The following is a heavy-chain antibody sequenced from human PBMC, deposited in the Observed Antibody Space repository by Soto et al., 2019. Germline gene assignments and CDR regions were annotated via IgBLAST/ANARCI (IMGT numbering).Heavy chain of an antibody. CDR1: GFSVRTNY. J-gene: IGHJ4*02. Sequence: LRLSCAASGFSVRTNYMSWVRQAPGKGLDWVSVFESGGSIYYADSVKGRFIISRDYAKNTVDLQMNSLRVEDTAVYYCARAGVTPHFFDYWGQGTLVTVSS. CDR2: FESGGSI. V-gene: IGHV3-53*01. CDR3: ARAGVTPHFFDY. D-gene: IGHD3-3*02.